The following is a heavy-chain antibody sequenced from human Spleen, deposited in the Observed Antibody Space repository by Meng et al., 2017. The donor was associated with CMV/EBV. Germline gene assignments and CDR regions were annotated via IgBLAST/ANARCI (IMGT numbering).Heavy chain of an antibody. CDR1: GISFSAYS. V-gene: IGHV3-48*04. J-gene: IGHJ4*02. Sequence: GESLKISCAASGISFSAYSVNWVRQTPGKGLEWIAYISSSSDTVNYADSVKGRFTMSRDNAKNSVYLQMTSLRADDTAVYYCARVPLMGGNSEYWGQGTLVTVSS. CDR3: ARVPLMGGNSEY. D-gene: IGHD1-26*01. CDR2: ISSSSDTV.